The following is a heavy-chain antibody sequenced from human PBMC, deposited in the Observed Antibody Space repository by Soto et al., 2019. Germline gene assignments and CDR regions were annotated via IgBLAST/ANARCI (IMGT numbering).Heavy chain of an antibody. Sequence: QVQLQESGPGLVKPSGTLSLTCAVSGGSISSSNWWSWVRQPPGKGLEWIGEIYHSGSTNYNPSLTRRVTISVGESKNQFSVKLSSVTAADTAVYYCARVSVSYDYGMDVWGQGTTVTVSS. CDR3: ARVSVSYDYGMDV. V-gene: IGHV4-4*02. J-gene: IGHJ6*02. D-gene: IGHD1-26*01. CDR2: IYHSGST. CDR1: GGSISSSNW.